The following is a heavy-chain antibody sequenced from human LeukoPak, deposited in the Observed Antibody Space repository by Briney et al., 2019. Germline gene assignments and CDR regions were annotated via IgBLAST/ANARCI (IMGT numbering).Heavy chain of an antibody. J-gene: IGHJ6*02. CDR3: ARDRLYGAYYYGMDV. V-gene: IGHV4-59*01. Sequence: PSETLSLTCTVSGGSISSYYWSWIRQPPGKGLEWIGYIYYSGSTNYNPSPKSRVTISVDTSKNQFSLKLSSVTAADTAVYYCARDRLYGAYYYGMDVWGQGTTVTVSS. CDR2: IYYSGST. CDR1: GGSISSYY. D-gene: IGHD4/OR15-4a*01.